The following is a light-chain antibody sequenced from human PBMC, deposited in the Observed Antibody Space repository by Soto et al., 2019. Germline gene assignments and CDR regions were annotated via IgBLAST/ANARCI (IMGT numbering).Light chain of an antibody. V-gene: IGLV1-44*01. CDR2: TNN. CDR1: SSNIGSNT. J-gene: IGLJ7*01. CDR3: AAWDDSLNGVV. Sequence: QSVLTQPPSASGTPGQRVTISCSGSSSNIGSNTVNWYQQLPGTAPKLLIYTNNQRPSGVPDRFSASKSGTSASLAISGLRSEDESDYYCAAWDDSLNGVVFGGGTQLTVL.